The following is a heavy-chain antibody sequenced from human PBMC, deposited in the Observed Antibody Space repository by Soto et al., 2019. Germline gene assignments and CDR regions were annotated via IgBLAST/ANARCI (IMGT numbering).Heavy chain of an antibody. D-gene: IGHD2-2*01. V-gene: IGHV3-23*01. CDR3: TEYLMDVVPPADDLFDP. J-gene: IGHJ5*02. Sequence: PRLSFEASGFTFSSNGRSWVRQAPGKGLEWVSGISGSGGSTYYAHSVKGRFTFSRNNSKNTLYLKMNSLRVEDTAVYYCTEYLMDVVPPADDLFDPWGQGILVTVSS. CDR1: GFTFSSNG. CDR2: ISGSGGST.